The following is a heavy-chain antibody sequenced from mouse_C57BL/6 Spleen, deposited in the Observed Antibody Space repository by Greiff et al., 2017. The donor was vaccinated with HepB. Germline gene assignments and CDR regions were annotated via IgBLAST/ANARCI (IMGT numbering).Heavy chain of an antibody. D-gene: IGHD1-1*02. CDR2: IYPGDGDT. J-gene: IGHJ2*01. CDR3: ARGGGNYFDY. Sequence: VMLVESEPELVKPGASVKISCKASGYAFSSSWMNWVKQRPGKGLEWIGRIYPGDGDTNYNGKFKGKATLTADKSSSTAYMQLSSLTSEDSAVYFCARGGGNYFDYWGQGTTLTVSS. V-gene: IGHV1-82*01. CDR1: GYAFSSSW.